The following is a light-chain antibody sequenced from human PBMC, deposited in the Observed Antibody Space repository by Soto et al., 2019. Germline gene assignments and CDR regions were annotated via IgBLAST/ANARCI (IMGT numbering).Light chain of an antibody. Sequence: QLVLTQPPSVSGAPGQRVTISCTGSSSNIGAGYDVHWYQQLPGTAPKLLIYGNSIRPSGVPDRFSGSKSGTSASLAITGLQAEEEADYYCQSYDSSLSGSVFGGGTKLTVL. J-gene: IGLJ3*02. CDR1: SSNIGAGYD. CDR2: GNS. CDR3: QSYDSSLSGSV. V-gene: IGLV1-40*01.